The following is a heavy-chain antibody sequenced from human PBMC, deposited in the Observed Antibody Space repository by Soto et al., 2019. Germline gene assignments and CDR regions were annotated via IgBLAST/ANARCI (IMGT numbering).Heavy chain of an antibody. D-gene: IGHD3-22*01. V-gene: IGHV3-23*01. Sequence: EVQLLESGGGLVQPGGSLRLSCAASGFTFSSYSMSWVRQAPGKGLEWVSGFRTGGDDATTYYADSGKGRFTISRDNAKNSLYLQLIRVRAEDTAVYYCARDHYDISGYPDSFDIWGQGTMVTVSS. J-gene: IGHJ3*02. CDR3: ARDHYDISGYPDSFDI. CDR1: GFTFSSYS. CDR2: FRTGGDDATT.